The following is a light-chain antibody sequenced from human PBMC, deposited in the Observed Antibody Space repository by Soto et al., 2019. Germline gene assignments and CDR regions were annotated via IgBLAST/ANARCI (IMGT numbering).Light chain of an antibody. CDR2: GNS. Sequence: QSVLTQPPSVSGAPGQRVTISCTGSSSNIGAGYDVHWYQQLPGAAPKLLIYGNSSRPSGVPDRFSGSRSGTSASLAITGLQPEDEADYYCQSYDTPVYVFGGGTKLTVL. J-gene: IGLJ2*01. CDR1: SSNIGAGYD. V-gene: IGLV1-40*01. CDR3: QSYDTPVYV.